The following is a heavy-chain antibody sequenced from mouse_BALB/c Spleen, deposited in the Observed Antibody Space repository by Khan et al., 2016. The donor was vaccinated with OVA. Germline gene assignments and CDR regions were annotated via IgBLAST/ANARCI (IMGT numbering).Heavy chain of an antibody. J-gene: IGHJ4*01. CDR3: ARPPYLSWTLDH. Sequence: QIQLVQSGPELKKPGETVKISCKASGYTFTNYGMNWVKQSPGKALKWMGWINTYTGEPTYADDFKGRFAFSLETSASTAYLQINNLKNEDTATYFCARPPYLSWTLDHWGQGTTVTVSS. CDR2: INTYTGEP. V-gene: IGHV9-3-1*01. D-gene: IGHD2-10*01. CDR1: GYTFTNYG.